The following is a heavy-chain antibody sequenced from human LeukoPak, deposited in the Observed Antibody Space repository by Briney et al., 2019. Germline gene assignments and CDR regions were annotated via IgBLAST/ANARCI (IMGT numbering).Heavy chain of an antibody. CDR2: IYSGGST. J-gene: IGHJ4*02. Sequence: PGGSLRLSCAASGFTVSSNYMSWVRQAPGKGLEWVSVIYSGGSTYYADSVKGRFTISRDNAKNSLYLQMNILRAEDTAVFYCLSGPGHCGQGTLVTVSS. CDR1: GFTVSSNY. V-gene: IGHV3-66*01. CDR3: LSGPGH.